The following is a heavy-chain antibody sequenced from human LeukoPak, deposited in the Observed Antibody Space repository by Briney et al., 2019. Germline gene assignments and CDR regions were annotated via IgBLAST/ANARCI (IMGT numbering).Heavy chain of an antibody. Sequence: GGSLRLSCAASGFTFSSYAMSWVRQAPGKGLEWVSSISGSGGRTYYEDSVKGRFTISRDNSKNTLYLQMNSLRAEDTAVYYCAKDPARMYYYDTSGFVDYWGQGTLVTVSS. CDR2: ISGSGGRT. V-gene: IGHV3-23*01. J-gene: IGHJ4*02. D-gene: IGHD3-22*01. CDR1: GFTFSSYA. CDR3: AKDPARMYYYDTSGFVDY.